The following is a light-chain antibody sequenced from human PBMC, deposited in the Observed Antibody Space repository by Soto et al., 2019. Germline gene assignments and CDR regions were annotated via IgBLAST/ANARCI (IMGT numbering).Light chain of an antibody. Sequence: QSALTQPRSVSGSPGQSVTISCTGNSSDVGGYNYVSWYQQHPGKAPKLMIYDVSKRPSGVPDRFSGSKSANTASLTISGLQAEDEADYYCCSYAGSYTWVFGGGTKLTVL. J-gene: IGLJ3*02. V-gene: IGLV2-11*01. CDR3: CSYAGSYTWV. CDR1: SSDVGGYNY. CDR2: DVS.